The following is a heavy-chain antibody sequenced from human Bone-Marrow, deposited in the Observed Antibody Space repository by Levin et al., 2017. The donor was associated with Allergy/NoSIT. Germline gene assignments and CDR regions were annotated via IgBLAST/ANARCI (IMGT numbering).Heavy chain of an antibody. V-gene: IGHV3-7*04. CDR2: IKQDGSEK. Sequence: PGESLKISCAASGFTFSSYWMSWVRQAPGKGLEWVANIKQDGSEKYYVDSVKGRFTISRDNAKNSLYLQMNSLRAEDTAVYYCAREGVWIQLWFSGGRGLDYWGQGTLVTVSS. J-gene: IGHJ4*02. D-gene: IGHD5-18*01. CDR1: GFTFSSYW. CDR3: AREGVWIQLWFSGGRGLDY.